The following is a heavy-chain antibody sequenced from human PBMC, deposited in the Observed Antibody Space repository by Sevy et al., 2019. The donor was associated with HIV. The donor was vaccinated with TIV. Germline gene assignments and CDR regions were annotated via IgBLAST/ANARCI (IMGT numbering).Heavy chain of an antibody. J-gene: IGHJ4*02. CDR2: MSNTGSTI. D-gene: IGHD5-12*01. Sequence: GGSLRLSCAASGFSFSIYSMNWVRQAPGRGLEWVSYMSNTGSTIHYADSVKGRFTISRDNAKNSLYLQMNSLRAEDPAVYYWASQRGGYERLYYFDYWGQGTLVTVSS. CDR1: GFSFSIYS. CDR3: ASQRGGYERLYYFDY. V-gene: IGHV3-48*01.